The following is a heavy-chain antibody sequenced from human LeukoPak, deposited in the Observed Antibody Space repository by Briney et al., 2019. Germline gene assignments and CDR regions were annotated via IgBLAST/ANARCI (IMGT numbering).Heavy chain of an antibody. CDR2: ISSSSSTI. V-gene: IGHV3-48*01. CDR1: GFTFSSYS. Sequence: GGSLRLSCAASGFTFSSYSMNWVRQAPGKGLEWVSYISSSSSTINCADSVKGRFTISRDNAKNSLHLQMNSLRAEDTAVYYCARGYYGSGRSWFDPWGQGTLVTVSS. CDR3: ARGYYGSGRSWFDP. D-gene: IGHD3-10*01. J-gene: IGHJ5*02.